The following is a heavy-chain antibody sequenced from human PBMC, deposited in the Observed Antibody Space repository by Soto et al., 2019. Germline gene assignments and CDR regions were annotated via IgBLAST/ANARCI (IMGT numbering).Heavy chain of an antibody. J-gene: IGHJ3*01. V-gene: IGHV4-4*02. D-gene: IGHD2-21*01. CDR2: FYHAGSP. CDR3: ARASSFRGDFDF. CDR1: GGSIRSSSW. Sequence: SETLSLTCAVSGGSIRSSSWWTWLRQSPGKGLEWIGEFYHAGSPHYYPSFQSRVTISADTSKNLFSLRLTSVTAADTAIYYCARASSFRGDFDFWGQGTAVTVSS.